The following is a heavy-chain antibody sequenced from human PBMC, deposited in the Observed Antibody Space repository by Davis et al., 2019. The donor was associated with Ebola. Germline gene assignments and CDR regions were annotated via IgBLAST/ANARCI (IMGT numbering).Heavy chain of an antibody. CDR2: INSDGSST. V-gene: IGHV3-74*01. CDR1: GFTFNRDG. Sequence: GESLKISCAASGFTFNRDGMHWVRQAPGKGLVWVSRINSDGSSTSYADSVKGRFTISRDNAKNTLYLQMNSLRAEDTAVYYCARGYQLLPYGMDVWGQGTTVTVSS. J-gene: IGHJ6*02. D-gene: IGHD2-2*01. CDR3: ARGYQLLPYGMDV.